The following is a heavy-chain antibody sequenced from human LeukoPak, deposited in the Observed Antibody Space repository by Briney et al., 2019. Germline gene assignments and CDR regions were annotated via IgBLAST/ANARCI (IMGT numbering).Heavy chain of an antibody. V-gene: IGHV3-74*01. CDR3: AREDKKRYYDFWSGYSPDIDP. CDR2: INSDGSST. CDR1: GFTFSSYW. D-gene: IGHD3-3*01. J-gene: IGHJ5*02. Sequence: GRSLRLSCAASGFTFSSYWMHWVRHAPGKGLAWVSRINSDGSSTSYADSVEGRFTIYRENAKNTLYLQMNSLRAEDTAVYYCAREDKKRYYDFWSGYSPDIDPWGQGTLVTVSS.